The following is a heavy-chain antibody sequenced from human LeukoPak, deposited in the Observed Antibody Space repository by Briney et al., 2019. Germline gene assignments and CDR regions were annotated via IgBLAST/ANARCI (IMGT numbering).Heavy chain of an antibody. CDR2: ISSSGSTI. V-gene: IGHV3-48*04. Sequence: PGGTLRLSCAASGFTFSSYGMSWVRQAPGKGLEWVSYISSSGSTIYYADSVKGRFTISRDNAKNSLYLQMNSLRAEDTAVYYCARASISRGWGYYYYYYMDVWGKGTTVTISS. D-gene: IGHD3-3*01. CDR3: ARASISRGWGYYYYYYMDV. J-gene: IGHJ6*03. CDR1: GFTFSSYG.